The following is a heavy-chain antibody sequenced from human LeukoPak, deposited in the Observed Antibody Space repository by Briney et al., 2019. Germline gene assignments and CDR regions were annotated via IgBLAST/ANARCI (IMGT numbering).Heavy chain of an antibody. J-gene: IGHJ3*02. V-gene: IGHV3-21*01. Sequence: GGSLTLSCPASGFTLSSYSMNWVRQAPAAGREWVAFISSSISYIYYTDSGMGRFTISRDNAKKSLYLQMNGLRAEDTAVYYCARDFTGNDAFDMWGQGTMVTVSS. CDR1: GFTLSSYS. CDR3: ARDFTGNDAFDM. CDR2: ISSSISYI.